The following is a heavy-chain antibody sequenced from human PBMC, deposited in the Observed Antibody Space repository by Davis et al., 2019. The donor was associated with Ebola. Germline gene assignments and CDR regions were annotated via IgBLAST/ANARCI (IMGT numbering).Heavy chain of an antibody. Sequence: AASVKVSCKASGYTFTGYYMHWVRQAPGQGLEWMGWINPNSGGTNYAQKLQGRVTMTTDTSTSTVYMELGRLRSEDAAVYYCARSRTYSSSSGLNWFDPWGQGTLVTVSS. J-gene: IGHJ5*02. CDR1: GYTFTGYY. D-gene: IGHD6-6*01. V-gene: IGHV1-2*02. CDR3: ARSRTYSSSSGLNWFDP. CDR2: INPNSGGT.